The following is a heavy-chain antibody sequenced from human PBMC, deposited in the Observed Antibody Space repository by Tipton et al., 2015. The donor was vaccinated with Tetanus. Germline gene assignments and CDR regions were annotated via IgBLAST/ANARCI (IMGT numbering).Heavy chain of an antibody. Sequence: LRLSCTVSGGSFRSGDHYWSWIRQPPGKGLEWIGYIYYSGNSDYDPSLKSRVTISVDTSKNQFSLDLYSVTAADTAVYYCARDQGGGRVVRLNWFDPWGQGTLVTVSS. J-gene: IGHJ5*02. D-gene: IGHD6-6*01. CDR1: GGSFRSGDHY. CDR2: IYYSGNS. CDR3: ARDQGGGRVVRLNWFDP. V-gene: IGHV4-30-4*01.